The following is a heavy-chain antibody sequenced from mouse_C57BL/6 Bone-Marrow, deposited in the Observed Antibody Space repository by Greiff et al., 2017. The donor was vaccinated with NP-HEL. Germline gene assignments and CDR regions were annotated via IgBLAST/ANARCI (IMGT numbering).Heavy chain of an antibody. CDR3: ARNKLLLLRYAMDD. CDR1: GFSLTSYA. Sequence: VQRVESGPGLVAPSQSLSITCTVSGFSLTSYAISWVRQPPGKGLEWLGVIWTGGGTNYNSALKSRLSISKDNSKSQVFLKMNSLQTEDTARYYCARNKLLLLRYAMDDWGQGTSVTVSS. D-gene: IGHD1-1*01. J-gene: IGHJ4*01. CDR2: IWTGGGT. V-gene: IGHV2-9-1*01.